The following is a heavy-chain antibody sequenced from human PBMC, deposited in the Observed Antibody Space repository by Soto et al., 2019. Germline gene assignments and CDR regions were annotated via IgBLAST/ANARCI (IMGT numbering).Heavy chain of an antibody. V-gene: IGHV4-34*01. Sequence: SETLSLTCAVYGGSFSGYYWSWIRQPPGKGLEWIGEINHSGSTNYNPSLKSRVTISVDTSKNQFSLKLSSVTAADTAVYYCARAGYYGMDVWGQGTTVTVSS. CDR1: GGSFSGYY. CDR3: ARAGYYGMDV. J-gene: IGHJ6*02. CDR2: INHSGST.